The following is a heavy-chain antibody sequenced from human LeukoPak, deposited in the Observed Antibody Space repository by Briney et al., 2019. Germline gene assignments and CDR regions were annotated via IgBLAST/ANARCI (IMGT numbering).Heavy chain of an antibody. J-gene: IGHJ6*02. V-gene: IGHV1-2*02. CDR3: ARVGGDSSSDYGMDV. CDR2: INPNSSAS. Sequence: ASVKLSCKASGYTFTGYYMHWVRQAPGQGLEWMGWINPNSSASNYAQKFQGRVTMTRDTSINTAYMEVSRMTSDATALYYCARVGGDSSSDYGMDVWGQGTTVTVSS. CDR1: GYTFTGYY. D-gene: IGHD6-6*01.